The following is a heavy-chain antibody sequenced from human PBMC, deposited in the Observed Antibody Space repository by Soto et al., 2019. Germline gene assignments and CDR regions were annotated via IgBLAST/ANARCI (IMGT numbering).Heavy chain of an antibody. D-gene: IGHD4-17*01. CDR3: ARGEWGGGAYGGTYFDL. CDR2: ISSNGGST. Sequence: GGSLRLSCAASGFTFSSYAMHWVRQAPGKGLEYVSAISSNGGSTYYADSVKGRFTISRDNSKNTLYLQMGSLRAEDMAVYYCARGEWGGGAYGGTYFDLWGRGTLVTVSS. J-gene: IGHJ2*01. CDR1: GFTFSSYA. V-gene: IGHV3-64*02.